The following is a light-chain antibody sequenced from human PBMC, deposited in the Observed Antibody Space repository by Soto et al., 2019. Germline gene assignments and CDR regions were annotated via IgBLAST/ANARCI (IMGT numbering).Light chain of an antibody. Sequence: QSVLTQPASLSGAPGQRVTISCTGSSSNIGAGYDVHWYQQLPGTAPRVLIYDNNSRPSGVPDRFSGSKSGTSASLAITGLQAEDEADYYCHSYDVSLSGPVFGGGTKVTVL. J-gene: IGLJ2*01. CDR1: SSNIGAGYD. CDR2: DNN. V-gene: IGLV1-40*01. CDR3: HSYDVSLSGPV.